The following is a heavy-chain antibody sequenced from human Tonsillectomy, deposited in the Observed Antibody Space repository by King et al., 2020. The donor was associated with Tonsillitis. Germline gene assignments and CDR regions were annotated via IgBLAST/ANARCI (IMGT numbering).Heavy chain of an antibody. CDR3: ARDIHSSSTFGMDV. V-gene: IGHV3-30-3*01. Sequence: VQLVESGGGVVQPGRSLRLSCAASGFTFNNYAMHWVRQAPGKGLEWVTLISYDGTSEFYADSVKGRFTISRDNSKKTLYLQMNSLRAEDTAVYHCARDIHSSSTFGMDVWGQGTTVTVSS. D-gene: IGHD6-6*01. J-gene: IGHJ6*02. CDR1: GFTFNNYA. CDR2: ISYDGTSE.